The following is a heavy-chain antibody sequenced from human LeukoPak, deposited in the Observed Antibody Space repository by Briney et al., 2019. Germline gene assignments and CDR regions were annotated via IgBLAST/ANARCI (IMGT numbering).Heavy chain of an antibody. CDR3: ARQITMDSWYFDL. D-gene: IGHD3-10*01. CDR1: GGSISSYY. CDR2: IYYSGST. J-gene: IGHJ2*01. V-gene: IGHV4-59*08. Sequence: PLETLSLTCTVSGGSISSYYWSWIRQPPGKGLEWIGYIYYSGSTNYNPSLKSRVTISVDTSKNQFSLKLSSVTAADTAVYYCARQITMDSWYFDLWGRGTLVTVSS.